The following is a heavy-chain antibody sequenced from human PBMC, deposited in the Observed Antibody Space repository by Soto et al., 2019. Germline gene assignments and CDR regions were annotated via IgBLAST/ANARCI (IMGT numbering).Heavy chain of an antibody. CDR3: ARGVPCLRDRNWFDP. CDR2: IYYSGST. CDR1: GGSISSGGYY. J-gene: IGHJ5*02. V-gene: IGHV4-31*03. Sequence: SEALFLTCTVSGGSISSGGYYWSWIRQHPGKGMERIGYIYYSGSTYYNPSLKSRVTISVDTSKNQFSLKLGSVTAADTAVYYCARGVPCLRDRNWFDPWGQGTLVTVSS. D-gene: IGHD4-17*01.